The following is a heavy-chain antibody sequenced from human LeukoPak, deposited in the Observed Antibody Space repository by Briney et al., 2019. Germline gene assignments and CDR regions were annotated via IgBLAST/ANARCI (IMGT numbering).Heavy chain of an antibody. CDR3: ARGAARPRIRGAPPYYHYYGMDV. D-gene: IGHD6-6*01. Sequence: ASVTVPCKASGYTFTSYDINWVRQAAGQGLEWMGWMNPNSGNTGYAQKFQGRVTMTRNTSISTAYMELSSLRSEDTAVYYCARGAARPRIRGAPPYYHYYGMDVWGQGTTVTVSS. J-gene: IGHJ6*02. CDR1: GYTFTSYD. V-gene: IGHV1-8*01. CDR2: MNPNSGNT.